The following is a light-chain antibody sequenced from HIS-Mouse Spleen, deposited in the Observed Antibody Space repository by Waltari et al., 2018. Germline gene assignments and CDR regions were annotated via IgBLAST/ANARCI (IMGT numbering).Light chain of an antibody. CDR2: EDN. V-gene: IGLV6-57*04. Sequence: NFMLTQPHSVSESPGKTVTISCTRSSGSIASNYVQWYQQRPGSAPTPVIYEDNQRPSGFPDRFSGSIDSSSNSASLTISGLKTEDEADYYCQSYDSSNLVFGGGTKLTVL. CDR3: QSYDSSNLV. J-gene: IGLJ3*02. CDR1: SGSIASNY.